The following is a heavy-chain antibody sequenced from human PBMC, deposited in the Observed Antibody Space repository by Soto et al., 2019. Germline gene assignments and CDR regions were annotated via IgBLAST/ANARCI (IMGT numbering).Heavy chain of an antibody. Sequence: SVKVSCKASGATYSTSAISWVRQAPGQGLEWMGGINPILGTPDYAHKFQGRVTITADESTSTVYMEPGSLRSEDTALYFCARGGVDVVATSAFDYWGQGTLVTVSS. CDR1: GATYSTSA. V-gene: IGHV1-69*13. D-gene: IGHD5-12*01. J-gene: IGHJ4*02. CDR2: INPILGTP. CDR3: ARGGVDVVATSAFDY.